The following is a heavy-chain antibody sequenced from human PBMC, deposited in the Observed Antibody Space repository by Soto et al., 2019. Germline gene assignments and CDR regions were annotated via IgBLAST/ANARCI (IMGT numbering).Heavy chain of an antibody. D-gene: IGHD1-26*01. CDR3: ARDLGGQIVDY. Sequence: VQLVQSGAEAKKPGASVKVSCRASGYTFTSYGISLVRQAPGQGREWLGWISGYNGNTKYAQKLQDRVTMTTDTSTSTAYMELRSLRSDDTAVYYCARDLGGQIVDYWGQGTLLTVSS. J-gene: IGHJ4*02. V-gene: IGHV1-18*01. CDR1: GYTFTSYG. CDR2: ISGYNGNT.